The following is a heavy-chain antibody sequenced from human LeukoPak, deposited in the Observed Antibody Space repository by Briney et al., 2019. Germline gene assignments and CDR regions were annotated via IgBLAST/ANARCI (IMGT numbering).Heavy chain of an antibody. J-gene: IGHJ4*02. Sequence: SETLSLTCTVSGGSISSYYWSWIRQPPGKGLEWIGYIYYGGSTNYNPSLKSRVTISVDTSKNQFSLKLSSVTAADTAVYYCAKGDGYKPLGGIFDYWGQGTLVTVSS. CDR3: AKGDGYKPLGGIFDY. V-gene: IGHV4-59*01. D-gene: IGHD5-24*01. CDR1: GGSISSYY. CDR2: IYYGGST.